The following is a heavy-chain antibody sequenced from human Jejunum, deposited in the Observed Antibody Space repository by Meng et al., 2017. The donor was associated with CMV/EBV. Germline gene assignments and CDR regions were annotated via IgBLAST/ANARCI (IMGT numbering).Heavy chain of an antibody. V-gene: IGHV3-73*02. CDR2: IRTKANNYAT. J-gene: IGHJ4*02. D-gene: IGHD1/OR15-1a*01. CDR3: TRPGITGTEGC. Sequence: VQLVEAVGVLVQPGGSLKLSCTASGFTFSGAAMHWVRQASGKGLEWVGRIRTKANNYATEYGASVKGRFTISRDDSKNTAYLQMNSLKTEDTAVYYCTRPGITGTEGCWGQGTLVTVSS. CDR1: GFTFSGAA.